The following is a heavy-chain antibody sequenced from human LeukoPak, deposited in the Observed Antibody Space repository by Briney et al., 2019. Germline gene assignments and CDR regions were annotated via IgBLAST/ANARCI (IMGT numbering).Heavy chain of an antibody. CDR1: GFTFSSYG. CDR3: AKDVRDAVAALDY. Sequence: GGSLRLSCAASGFTFSSYGMHWVRQAPGKGLEWVAFIRYDGSNKYYADSVKGRFTISRDNSKNTLYLQMNSLRAEDTAVYYCAKDVRDAVAALDYWGQGTLVTVSS. CDR2: IRYDGSNK. D-gene: IGHD6-19*01. V-gene: IGHV3-30*02. J-gene: IGHJ4*02.